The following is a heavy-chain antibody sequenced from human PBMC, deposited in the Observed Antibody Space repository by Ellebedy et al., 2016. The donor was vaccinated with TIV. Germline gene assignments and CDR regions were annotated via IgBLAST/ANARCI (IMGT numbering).Heavy chain of an antibody. CDR3: ARDGTYGMDV. CDR2: INPSGGSA. V-gene: IGHV1-46*01. CDR1: GYGFTRYY. J-gene: IGHJ6*02. Sequence: AASVKVSCKASGYGFTRYYMHWVREAPGQGLEWMGKINPSGGSATYAQKFQGRATMTRDTSTSTVYMELSRLKSEDTAVYYCARDGTYGMDVWGQGTTVIVSS.